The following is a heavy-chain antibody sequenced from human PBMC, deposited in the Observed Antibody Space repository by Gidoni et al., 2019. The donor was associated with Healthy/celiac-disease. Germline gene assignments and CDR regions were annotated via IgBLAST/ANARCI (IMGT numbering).Heavy chain of an antibody. Sequence: EVQLVESGGGLVQPGRSLRPSCAAYGFTVGEYAMHWVRQAPGKGLEWVSGISWNGGSIGYADSVKGRFTISRDNAKNSLYLQMNSLRAEDTALYYCAKDQYYDILTGYYRAWGQGTLVTVSS. V-gene: IGHV3-9*01. CDR2: ISWNGGSI. CDR3: AKDQYYDILTGYYRA. CDR1: GFTVGEYA. D-gene: IGHD3-9*01. J-gene: IGHJ5*02.